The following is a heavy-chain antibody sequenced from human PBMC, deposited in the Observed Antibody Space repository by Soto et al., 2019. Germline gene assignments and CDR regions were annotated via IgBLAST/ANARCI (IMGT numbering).Heavy chain of an antibody. CDR1: GGSVSSYY. V-gene: IGHV4-59*02. Sequence: SETLSLTCTVSGGSVSSYYWSWIRQPPGKGLEWIGYIYYSGSTNYNPSLKSRVTISVDTSKNQFSLKLSSVTAADTAVYYCARERDLKGVMDVWGQGTTVTVSS. CDR3: ARERDLKGVMDV. J-gene: IGHJ6*02. CDR2: IYYSGST.